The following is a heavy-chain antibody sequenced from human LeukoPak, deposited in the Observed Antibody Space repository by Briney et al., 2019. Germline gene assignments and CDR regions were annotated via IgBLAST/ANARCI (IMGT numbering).Heavy chain of an antibody. Sequence: GGSLRLSCAASVFTFRNSDMNWGHRAPGKRPEWVSGVSWNGSRTHYADSVKGRFIISRDNSRNTLYLQTNSLRAEDTAVYYCVRKQYYYDSSGKTPWGQGTLVTVSS. CDR3: VRKQYYYDSSGKTP. CDR2: VSWNGSRT. J-gene: IGHJ5*02. V-gene: IGHV3-35*01. D-gene: IGHD3-22*01. CDR1: VFTFRNSD.